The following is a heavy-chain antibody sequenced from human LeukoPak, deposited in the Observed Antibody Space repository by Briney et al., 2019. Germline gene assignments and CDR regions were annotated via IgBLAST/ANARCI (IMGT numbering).Heavy chain of an antibody. Sequence: PGGSLRLSCAASGIIFSKYGMSWVRQAPGKGLEWVSSISSSSSYIYYADSVKGRFTISRDNAKNSLYLQMNSLRAEDTAVYYCARGTSGSYYNVIGYWGQGTLVTVSS. CDR2: ISSSSSYI. J-gene: IGHJ4*02. V-gene: IGHV3-21*01. CDR1: GIIFSKYG. CDR3: ARGTSGSYYNVIGY. D-gene: IGHD3-10*01.